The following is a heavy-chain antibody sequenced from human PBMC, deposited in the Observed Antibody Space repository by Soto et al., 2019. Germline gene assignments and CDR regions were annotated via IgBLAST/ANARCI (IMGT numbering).Heavy chain of an antibody. CDR3: AKANEVVVVINLDY. D-gene: IGHD3-22*01. V-gene: IGHV3-23*01. J-gene: IGHJ4*02. CDR1: GFTFSSYA. Sequence: EVQLLESGGGLVQPGGSLRLSCAASGFTFSSYAMTWVRQAPGKGLGWVSTISDGAGSTYYADSVKGRFTISRDNSKNTLYLQMNSLRAEDTAVYYCAKANEVVVVINLDYWGQGTLVTVSS. CDR2: ISDGAGST.